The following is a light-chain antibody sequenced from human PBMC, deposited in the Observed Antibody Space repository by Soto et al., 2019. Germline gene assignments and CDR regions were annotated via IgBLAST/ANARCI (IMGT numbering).Light chain of an antibody. CDR3: QQRRNWPPP. V-gene: IGKV3-11*01. CDR2: DAS. Sequence: EIVLTQSPATLSLSPGERATLSCRASQSVSSYLAWYQQKPGQAPRLLIYDASNRATGIPAMVSGSGSGTDFALTISSLEPEDCAVYYCQQRRNWPPPVGGGIMVEIK. CDR1: QSVSSY. J-gene: IGKJ4*01.